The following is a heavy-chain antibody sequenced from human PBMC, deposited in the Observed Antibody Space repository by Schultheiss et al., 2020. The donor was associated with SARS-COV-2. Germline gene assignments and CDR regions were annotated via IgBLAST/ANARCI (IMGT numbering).Heavy chain of an antibody. CDR1: GFTFSSYG. V-gene: IGHV3-48*04. D-gene: IGHD3-10*01. CDR3: AILTGSDY. J-gene: IGHJ4*02. CDR2: IRSGGTTM. Sequence: GESLKISCAASGFTFSSYGMHWVRQAPGKGLEWVSEIRSGGTTMYYADSVKGGFSISRENAKISRSLQMNSLRAEDTAVYYCAILTGSDYWGQGTLVTVSS.